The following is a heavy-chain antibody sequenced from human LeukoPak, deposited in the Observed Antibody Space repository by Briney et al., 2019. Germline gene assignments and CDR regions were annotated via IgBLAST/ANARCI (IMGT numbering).Heavy chain of an antibody. Sequence: SETLSLTCTVSGASIGSYFWSWIRQPPGKGLEWIGYIYYGEGTNYNPSFESRITISVDTSKNQISLNLTSVTAADTAIYYCARERGDYDSDNWFDSWGQGTLVTVSS. CDR3: ARERGDYDSDNWFDS. CDR1: GASIGSYF. J-gene: IGHJ5*01. CDR2: IYYGEGT. V-gene: IGHV4-59*01. D-gene: IGHD4-17*01.